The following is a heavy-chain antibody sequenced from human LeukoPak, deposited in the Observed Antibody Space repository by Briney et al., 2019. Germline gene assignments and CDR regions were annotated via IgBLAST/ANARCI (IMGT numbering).Heavy chain of an antibody. CDR1: GGSISSSSYY. V-gene: IGHV4-39*01. Sequence: SETLSLTCTVSGGSISSSSYYWGWIRQPPGKGLEWIGSIYYSGSTHYNPSLKSRVTISVDASKNQFSLKLSSVTAADTAVYYCARHRGRILRDMGFDYWGQGTLVTVSS. CDR3: ARHRGRILRDMGFDY. CDR2: IYYSGST. D-gene: IGHD2-15*01. J-gene: IGHJ4*02.